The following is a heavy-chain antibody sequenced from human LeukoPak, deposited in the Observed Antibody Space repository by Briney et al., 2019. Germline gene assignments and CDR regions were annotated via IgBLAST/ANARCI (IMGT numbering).Heavy chain of an antibody. CDR2: ISSSSSTM. Sequence: GSLRLSCAASGFTFSSYSMNWVRPAPGKGLEWVSYISSSSSTMYYADSVEGRFTISRDNAKNSLYLKMNTLRAEDTAVYYCASWNFGNWFDPWGQGTLVTVSS. CDR3: ASWNFGNWFDP. V-gene: IGHV3-48*04. J-gene: IGHJ5*02. D-gene: IGHD3-10*01. CDR1: GFTFSSYS.